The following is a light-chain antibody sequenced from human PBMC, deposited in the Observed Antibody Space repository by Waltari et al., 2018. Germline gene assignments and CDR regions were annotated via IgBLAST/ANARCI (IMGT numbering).Light chain of an antibody. Sequence: DIVMTQSPDSLAVSLGERATINCKSSQCVLDSSNNRNYLAWYQRKPGQPPKMLIYWASTRESGVPDRFSGSGSGTDFTLTISSLQAEDVAVYYCQQYYSTPQTFGQGTNVEIE. J-gene: IGKJ1*01. V-gene: IGKV4-1*01. CDR2: WAS. CDR1: QCVLDSSNNRNY. CDR3: QQYYSTPQT.